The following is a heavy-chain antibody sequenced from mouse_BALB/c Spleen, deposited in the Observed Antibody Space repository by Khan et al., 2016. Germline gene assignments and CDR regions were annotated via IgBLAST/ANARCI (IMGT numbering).Heavy chain of an antibody. CDR1: GFSLTTYG. Sequence: QVQLKESGPGLVAPSQSLSITCTVSGFSLTTYGIHWVRQPPGKGLEWLGIIWAGGSTNYNSALMSRLSFSKDNSTTRVLLKLNSLQTDDTATYYCAKDSGSGLYYFDYWGQGTTLTVSA. D-gene: IGHD1-3*01. CDR3: AKDSGSGLYYFDY. V-gene: IGHV2-9*02. CDR2: IWAGGST. J-gene: IGHJ2*01.